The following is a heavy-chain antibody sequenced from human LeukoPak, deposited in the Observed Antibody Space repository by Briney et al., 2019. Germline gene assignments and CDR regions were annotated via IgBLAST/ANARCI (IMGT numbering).Heavy chain of an antibody. CDR3: AREGVAAALFDY. V-gene: IGHV4-39*07. J-gene: IGHJ4*02. Sequence: SETLSLTCTVSGGSISSSSYYWGWIRQPPGKGLEWIGSIYYSGSTYYNPSLKSRVTISVDTSKNQFSLKLSSVTAADTAVYYCAREGVAAALFDYWGQGTLVTVSS. CDR2: IYYSGST. CDR1: GGSISSSSYY. D-gene: IGHD6-13*01.